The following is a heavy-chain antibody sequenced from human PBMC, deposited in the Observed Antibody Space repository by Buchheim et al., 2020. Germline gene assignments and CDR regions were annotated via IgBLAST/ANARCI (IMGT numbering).Heavy chain of an antibody. CDR3: ARGNAPMGAFDL. CDR1: GASISSGGYY. Sequence: QVQLQESGPGLVKPSQTLSLTCTVSGASISSGGYYWSWIRQLPGKGLEWIGYIYYSGSTYFNPSLKSRVTMSVDTSKNQFSLKRGSVTAAETAVYYCARGNAPMGAFDLGGEGT. J-gene: IGHJ3*01. CDR2: IYYSGST. D-gene: IGHD3-10*01. V-gene: IGHV4-31*03.